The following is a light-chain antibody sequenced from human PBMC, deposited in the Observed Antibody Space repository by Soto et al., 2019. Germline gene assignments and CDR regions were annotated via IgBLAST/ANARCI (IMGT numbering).Light chain of an antibody. CDR1: QSISSW. CDR3: QQYNVYPWT. Sequence: DIQMTQSPSTLSASVGDRVTITCRASQSISSWLAWYQRKPGKAPKLLIYRASILESGVPSSFSGSGSGTEFTLTISSLQPDDFATYYCQQYNVYPWTFGQGTKVEV. J-gene: IGKJ1*01. CDR2: RAS. V-gene: IGKV1-5*03.